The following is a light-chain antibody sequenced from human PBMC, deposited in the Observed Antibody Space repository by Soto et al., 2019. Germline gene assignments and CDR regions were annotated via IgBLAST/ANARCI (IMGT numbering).Light chain of an antibody. CDR3: SSYTSSSPFV. V-gene: IGLV2-14*01. CDR2: DVS. Sequence: QSALTQPAPVSGSPGQSITISCTGTSSDVGGYNYVSWYQQLPGKAPKLMIYDVSNRPSGVSNRFSGAKSGNTASLTISGLQAEDEADYYCSSYTSSSPFVFGTGTKVTVL. CDR1: SSDVGGYNY. J-gene: IGLJ1*01.